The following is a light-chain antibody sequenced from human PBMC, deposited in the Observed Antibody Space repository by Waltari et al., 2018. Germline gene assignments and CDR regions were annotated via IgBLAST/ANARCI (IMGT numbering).Light chain of an antibody. CDR1: QGISSY. V-gene: IGKV1-9*01. Sequence: DIQLTQSPSFLSASVGDRVTITCRASQGISSYLAWYQQKPGQAPNRLIYAASTLLSWVPSRFSGSGSWTEFTLTISSLQPEDFATYYCQQLNDYPITFGQGTRLEIK. J-gene: IGKJ5*01. CDR2: AAS. CDR3: QQLNDYPIT.